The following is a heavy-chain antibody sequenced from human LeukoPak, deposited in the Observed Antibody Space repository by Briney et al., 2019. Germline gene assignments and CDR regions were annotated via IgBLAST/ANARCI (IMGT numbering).Heavy chain of an antibody. D-gene: IGHD2-2*01. CDR2: IYYSGST. Sequence: PSQTLSLTCTVSGGSISSGDYYWSWLRQPPGKGLEWIGYIYYSGSTYYNPSLKSRVTISVDTSKDQFALKLSSVTAADMAVYYCARGEVVPAAVTWGQGTLVTVSS. CDR3: ARGEVVPAAVT. V-gene: IGHV4-30-4*08. CDR1: GGSISSGDYY. J-gene: IGHJ5*02.